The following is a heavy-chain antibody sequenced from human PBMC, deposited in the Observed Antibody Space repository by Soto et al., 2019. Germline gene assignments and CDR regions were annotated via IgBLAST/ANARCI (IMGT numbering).Heavy chain of an antibody. J-gene: IGHJ6*03. Sequence: GASVKVSCKASGYTFTGYYMPWVRQAPGQGLEWMGWINRYNGSTKYAQKLQDRVTMTTDTSMTTVYMELRSLRSDDTAVYYCARLIGYCSGGSCDYYYMDVWGKGTTVTVSS. CDR2: INRYNGST. CDR3: ARLIGYCSGGSCDYYYMDV. D-gene: IGHD2-15*01. CDR1: GYTFTGYY. V-gene: IGHV1-18*04.